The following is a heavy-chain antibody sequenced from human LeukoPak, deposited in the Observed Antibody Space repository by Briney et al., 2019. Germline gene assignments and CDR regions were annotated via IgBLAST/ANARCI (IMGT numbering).Heavy chain of an antibody. CDR3: ARERTDSSGYSSHASFDY. J-gene: IGHJ4*02. CDR2: INPSGGST. V-gene: IGHV1-46*01. CDR1: GYTFTSYY. D-gene: IGHD3-22*01. Sequence: GASVKVSCKASGYTFTSYYMHWVRQAPGQGLEWMGIINPSGGSTSYAQKFQGRVTMTRDTSTSTVYTELSSLRSEDTAVYYCARERTDSSGYSSHASFDYWGQGTLVTVSS.